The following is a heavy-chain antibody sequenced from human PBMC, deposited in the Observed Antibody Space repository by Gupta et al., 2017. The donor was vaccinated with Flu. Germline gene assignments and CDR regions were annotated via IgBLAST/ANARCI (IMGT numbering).Heavy chain of an antibody. CDR2: IWYDGSNK. Sequence: QVQLVESGGGVVQPWRSLRLSCAASGFSFSISGLHWVRQAPGKGLGWVALIWYDGSNKNHADSVKGRFTISRDNSKNTLYLQMNSLRAEDTAVYYCASVDTDIVSRLKWGQGTLVTVSS. J-gene: IGHJ4*02. V-gene: IGHV3-33*01. CDR1: GFSFSISG. D-gene: IGHD5-18*01. CDR3: ASVDTDIVSRLK.